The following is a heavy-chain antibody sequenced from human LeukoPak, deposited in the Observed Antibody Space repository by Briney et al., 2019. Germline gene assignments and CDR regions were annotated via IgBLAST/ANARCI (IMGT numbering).Heavy chain of an antibody. CDR1: GYTFTSYY. CDR3: ARASSSLGYCSSTSCPFDP. Sequence: ASVKASCKASGYTFTSYYMHWVRQAPGQGLEWMGIINPSGGSTSYAQEFQGRVTMSRDTSTSTVYMELSSLRSEDTAVYYCARASSSLGYCSSTSCPFDPWGQGTLVTVSS. CDR2: INPSGGST. D-gene: IGHD2-2*01. V-gene: IGHV1-46*01. J-gene: IGHJ5*02.